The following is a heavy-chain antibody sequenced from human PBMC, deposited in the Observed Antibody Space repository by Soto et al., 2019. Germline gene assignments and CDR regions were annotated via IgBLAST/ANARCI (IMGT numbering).Heavy chain of an antibody. D-gene: IGHD5-18*01. J-gene: IGHJ4*02. Sequence: GASVKVSCKVSGYTLTELSMHWVRQAPGKGLEWMGGFDPEDGETIYAQKFQGRVTMTEDTSTDTAYMELSSLRSEDTAVYYCATDLMNTAMVPHFDYWGQGTLVTVSS. CDR3: ATDLMNTAMVPHFDY. V-gene: IGHV1-24*01. CDR1: GYTLTELS. CDR2: FDPEDGET.